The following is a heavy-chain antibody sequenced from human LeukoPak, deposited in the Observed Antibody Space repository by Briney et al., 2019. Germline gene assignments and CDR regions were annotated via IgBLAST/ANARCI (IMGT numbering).Heavy chain of an antibody. CDR1: GFTFSSYE. CDR2: ISSSGSTI. Sequence: GGSLRLSCAASGFTFSSYEMNWVRQAPGKGLEWVSYISSSGSTIYYADSVKGRFTISRDNAKNSLYLQMNSLRAEDTAVYYCARDFGIDGYKNFHYWGQGTLVTVSS. CDR3: ARDFGIDGYKNFHY. V-gene: IGHV3-48*03. D-gene: IGHD5-24*01. J-gene: IGHJ4*02.